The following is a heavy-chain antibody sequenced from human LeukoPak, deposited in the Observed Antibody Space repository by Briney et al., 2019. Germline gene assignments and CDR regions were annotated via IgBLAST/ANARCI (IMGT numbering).Heavy chain of an antibody. D-gene: IGHD3-3*01. CDR1: GGSVTSTNW. V-gene: IGHV4-4*02. J-gene: IGHJ4*02. CDR3: AREGGFYRPLDY. CDR2: VHLDGRT. Sequence: SETLSLTCGVSGGSVTSTNWWTWVRQPPGKGLEWIGEVHLDGRTNYNPSLKSRLTTSVDLSENHVSLKLTSVTAADTAVYYCAREGGFYRPLDYSGQGTLVTVSS.